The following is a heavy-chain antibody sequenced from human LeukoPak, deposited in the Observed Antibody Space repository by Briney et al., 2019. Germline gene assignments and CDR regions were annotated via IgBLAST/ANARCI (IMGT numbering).Heavy chain of an antibody. V-gene: IGHV4-39*07. CDR2: IYYTGNT. J-gene: IGHJ4*02. Sequence: SETLSLTCTVSGGSINNSISYWAWIRQPPGKGLEWIGSIYYTGNTYYKPSLKSRDTISVDTSKNQFSLKVRSVTAADTAVYYCARGLYYYGSGSYRPYSFDHWGQGTLVTVSS. CDR1: GGSINNSISY. D-gene: IGHD3-10*01. CDR3: ARGLYYYGSGSYRPYSFDH.